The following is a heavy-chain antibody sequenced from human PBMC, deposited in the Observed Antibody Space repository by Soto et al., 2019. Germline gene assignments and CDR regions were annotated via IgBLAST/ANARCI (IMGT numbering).Heavy chain of an antibody. CDR1: GGSFSGYY. CDR2: INHSGST. D-gene: IGHD2-2*01. CDR3: ARANIVGVPAAMAYYYYMDV. V-gene: IGHV4-34*01. J-gene: IGHJ6*03. Sequence: SETLSLTCAVYGGSFSGYYWSWIRQPPGKGLEWIGEINHSGSTNYNPSLKSRVTISVDTSKNQFSLKLSSVTAADTAVYYCARANIVGVPAAMAYYYYMDVWGKGTTVTVSS.